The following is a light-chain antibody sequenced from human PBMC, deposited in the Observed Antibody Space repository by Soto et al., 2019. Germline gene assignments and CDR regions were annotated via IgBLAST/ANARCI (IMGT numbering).Light chain of an antibody. J-gene: IGKJ3*01. Sequence: EILLTQSPATLSLSPGERVTLSCRASQSVSRYLAWYQQKPGQAPRLLIYDASNRATGTPARFSGSGSGTDFTLTISSLEPEDFAVYYCQQRRNWPPRLTFGPGTKVDIK. V-gene: IGKV3-11*01. CDR1: QSVSRY. CDR2: DAS. CDR3: QQRRNWPPRLT.